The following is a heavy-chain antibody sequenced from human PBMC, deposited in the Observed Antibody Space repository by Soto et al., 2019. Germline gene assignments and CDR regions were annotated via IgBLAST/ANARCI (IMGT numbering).Heavy chain of an antibody. D-gene: IGHD6-19*01. J-gene: IGHJ4*02. Sequence: QVHLVESGGGVVQPGGTLRLSCAAPGIIFSGHAMDWVRQTPDKGLEWVAVISDDGSEKYYADSVKGRFTISRANFNYTLYLHMDSLRIEDTAVYYCAIVYYSGWGHFDHWGQGALVTVSS. V-gene: IGHV3-30-3*01. CDR1: GIIFSGHA. CDR3: AIVYYSGWGHFDH. CDR2: ISDDGSEK.